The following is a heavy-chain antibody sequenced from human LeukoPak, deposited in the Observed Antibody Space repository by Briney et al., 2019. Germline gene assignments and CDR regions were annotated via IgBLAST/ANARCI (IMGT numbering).Heavy chain of an antibody. J-gene: IGHJ4*02. CDR2: ISSSGTTI. V-gene: IGHV3-48*03. D-gene: IGHD6-19*01. CDR1: GFTFSSYE. CDR3: ARVIYSGWEGELSD. Sequence: GGSLRLSCAASGFTFSSYEMNWVRPAPGKGLEWVSYISSSGTTIYYADSVKGRFTISRDNAKNSLYLQMNSLRAEDTAVYYCARVIYSGWEGELSDWGQGTLVTVSS.